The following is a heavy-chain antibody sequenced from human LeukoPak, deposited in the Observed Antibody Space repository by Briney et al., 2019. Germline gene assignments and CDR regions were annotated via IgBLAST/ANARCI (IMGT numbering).Heavy chain of an antibody. CDR2: MNQDGSEI. CDR1: GFTFSRYW. Sequence: GGSLRLSCVGSGFTFSRYWLNWVRQAPGKGLEWVANMNQDGSEIYYLDSVKGRFTISRDNAKNSVYLQMNGLKAEDTAVYHCVGGPGRVFDLWGRGTLVTVSS. J-gene: IGHJ2*01. V-gene: IGHV3-7*01. CDR3: VGGPGRVFDL.